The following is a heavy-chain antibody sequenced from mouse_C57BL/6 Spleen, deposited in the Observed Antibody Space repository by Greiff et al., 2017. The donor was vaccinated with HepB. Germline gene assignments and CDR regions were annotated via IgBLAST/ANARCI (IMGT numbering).Heavy chain of an antibody. CDR1: GYAFSSSW. Sequence: QVQLKESGPELVKPGASVKISCKASGYAFSSSWMNWVKQRPGKGLEWIGRIYPGDGDTNYNGKFKGKATLTADKSSSTAYMQLSSLTSEDSAVYFCAREVYYDYDDYYAMDYWGQGTSVTVSS. CDR3: AREVYYDYDDYYAMDY. CDR2: IYPGDGDT. J-gene: IGHJ4*01. D-gene: IGHD2-4*01. V-gene: IGHV1-82*01.